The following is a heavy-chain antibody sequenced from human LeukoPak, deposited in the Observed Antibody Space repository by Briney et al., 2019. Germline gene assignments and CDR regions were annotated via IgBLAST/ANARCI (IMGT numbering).Heavy chain of an antibody. Sequence: SETLSLTCTVSGGSISSSSYYWGWIRQPPGKGLEWIGSIYYSGSTYYNPSLKSRVTISVDTSKNQFSLKLSSVTAADTAVYYCARAPLGYCSGGSCSPEGDYYYYYMDVWGKGTTVTVSS. J-gene: IGHJ6*03. V-gene: IGHV4-39*07. CDR2: IYYSGST. CDR1: GGSISSSSYY. CDR3: ARAPLGYCSGGSCSPEGDYYYYYMDV. D-gene: IGHD2-15*01.